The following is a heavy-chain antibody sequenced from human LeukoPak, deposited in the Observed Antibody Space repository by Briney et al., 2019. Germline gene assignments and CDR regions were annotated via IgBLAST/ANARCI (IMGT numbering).Heavy chain of an antibody. V-gene: IGHV3-23*01. Sequence: PGGSLRLSCAASGFTFSSYAMSWVRQAPGKGLEWVSAISGSGGSTYYADSVKGRFTISRDNSKNTLYLQMNSLRAEDTAVYYCASDYYDSSGYYYWKDYWGQGTLVTVSS. J-gene: IGHJ4*02. CDR3: ASDYYDSSGYYYWKDY. CDR2: ISGSGGST. CDR1: GFTFSSYA. D-gene: IGHD3-22*01.